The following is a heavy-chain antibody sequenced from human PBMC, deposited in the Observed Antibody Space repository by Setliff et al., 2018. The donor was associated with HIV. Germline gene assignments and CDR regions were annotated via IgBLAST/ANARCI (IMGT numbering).Heavy chain of an antibody. J-gene: IGHJ4*02. CDR2: IKDDGSEK. CDR1: GFTFSSYW. Sequence: LRLSCAASGFTFSSYWMSWVRQAPGKGLEWVANIKDDGSEKYYVDSVKGRFTISRDNAKNSLFLEMNSLRAEDTAVFYCTRTGDRDYWGQGTLVTVSS. D-gene: IGHD7-27*01. V-gene: IGHV3-7*01. CDR3: TRTGDRDY.